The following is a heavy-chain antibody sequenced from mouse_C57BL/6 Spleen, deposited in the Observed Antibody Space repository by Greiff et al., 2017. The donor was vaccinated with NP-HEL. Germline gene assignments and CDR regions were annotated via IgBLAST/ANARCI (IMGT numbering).Heavy chain of an antibody. CDR3: ARPFNYYGSTLYYFDY. D-gene: IGHD1-1*01. CDR1: GFTFSSYG. J-gene: IGHJ2*01. CDR2: ISSGGSYT. Sequence: DVMLVESGGDLVKPGGSLKLSCAASGFTFSSYGMSWVRQTPDKRLEWVATISSGGSYTYYPDSVKGRFTISRDNAKNTLYLQMSSLKSEDTAMYYCARPFNYYGSTLYYFDYWGQGTTLTVSS. V-gene: IGHV5-6*02.